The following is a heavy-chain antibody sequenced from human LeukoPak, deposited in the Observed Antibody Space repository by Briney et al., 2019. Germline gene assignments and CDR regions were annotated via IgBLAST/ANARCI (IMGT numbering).Heavy chain of an antibody. V-gene: IGHV4-34*01. J-gene: IGHJ4*02. CDR3: ARFNYDSSGSQRHIDY. Sequence: PSETLSLTCAVYGGSFSGYYWRWIRQPPGKGLEWIGEINHSGSTNYNPSLKSRVTISVDTSKNQFSLKLSSVTAADTAVYYCARFNYDSSGSQRHIDYWGQGTLVTVSS. D-gene: IGHD3-22*01. CDR1: GGSFSGYY. CDR2: INHSGST.